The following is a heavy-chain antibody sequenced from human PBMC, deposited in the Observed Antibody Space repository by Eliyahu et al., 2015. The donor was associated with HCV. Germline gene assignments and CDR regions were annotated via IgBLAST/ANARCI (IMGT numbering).Heavy chain of an antibody. J-gene: IGHJ4*02. D-gene: IGHD2-2*02. Sequence: QVQLVQSGAEVKKPGASVKVSCXASGYTFTSYYMHWVRQAPGQGLEWMGIINPSGGNTNYAQKFQGRVTMTRDTSTSTVYMELSSLRSEDTAVYYCARGDCSGTSCYRNDYWGQGSLVTVSS. CDR1: GYTFTSYY. V-gene: IGHV1-46*01. CDR2: INPSGGNT. CDR3: ARGDCSGTSCYRNDY.